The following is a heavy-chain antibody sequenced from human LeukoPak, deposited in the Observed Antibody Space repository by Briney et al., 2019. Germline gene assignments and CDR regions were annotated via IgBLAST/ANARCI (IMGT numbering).Heavy chain of an antibody. CDR1: GFTFSSYA. D-gene: IGHD6-19*01. CDR2: ISGSGGST. CDR3: ASLRSGYSSGWVDY. V-gene: IGHV3-23*01. Sequence: GGSLRLSCAASGFTFSSYAMSWVRQAPGKGLEWVSAISGSGGSTYYADSVKGRFTISRDNSKNTLYLQMNSLRAEDTAVYYCASLRSGYSSGWVDYWGQGTLVTVSS. J-gene: IGHJ4*02.